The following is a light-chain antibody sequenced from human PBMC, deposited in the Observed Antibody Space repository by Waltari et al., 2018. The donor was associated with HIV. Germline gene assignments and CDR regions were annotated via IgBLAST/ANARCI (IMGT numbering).Light chain of an antibody. Sequence: EIVLTQSPGTLSFSPGERAILSCRATQSISNNFLAWFQQKPGQPPRLLIYSSFIRATGIPDRFSGSGAGTDFTLTISRLEPEDFAVYYCHQYGTAPRTFGQGTKVEIK. CDR3: HQYGTAPRT. V-gene: IGKV3-20*01. CDR2: SSF. J-gene: IGKJ1*01. CDR1: QSISNNF.